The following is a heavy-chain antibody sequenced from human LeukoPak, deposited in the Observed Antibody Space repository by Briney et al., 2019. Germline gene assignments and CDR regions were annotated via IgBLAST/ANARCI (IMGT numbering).Heavy chain of an antibody. V-gene: IGHV4-39*01. Sequence: SETLSLTCTVSGGSISSSSYYWGWIRQPPGKGLEGIGSIYYSGSTYYNPSLKSRVTISVDTSKNQFSLKLSSVTAADTAVYYCARNHIVVVTAIPGAFDIWGQGTMVTVSS. CDR2: IYYSGST. D-gene: IGHD2-21*02. CDR3: ARNHIVVVTAIPGAFDI. CDR1: GGSISSSSYY. J-gene: IGHJ3*02.